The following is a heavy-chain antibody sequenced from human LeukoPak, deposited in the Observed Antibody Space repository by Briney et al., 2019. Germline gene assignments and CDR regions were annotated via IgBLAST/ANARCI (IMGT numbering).Heavy chain of an antibody. D-gene: IGHD3-10*01. Sequence: ASVKVSCKASGYTFTSYGISWVRQAPGQGLEWMGWISAYNGNTNYAQKLQGRVTMTTDTSTSTAYVELRSLRSDDTAVYYCARVPSMVRGVIPRSEYYYYGMDVWGQGTTVTVSS. V-gene: IGHV1-18*01. CDR3: ARVPSMVRGVIPRSEYYYYGMDV. CDR2: ISAYNGNT. CDR1: GYTFTSYG. J-gene: IGHJ6*02.